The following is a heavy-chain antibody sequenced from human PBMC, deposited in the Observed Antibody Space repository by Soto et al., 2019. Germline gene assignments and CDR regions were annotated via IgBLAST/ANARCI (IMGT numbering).Heavy chain of an antibody. V-gene: IGHV4-30-4*01. CDR3: AREERKGIISWFDP. CDR2: IYYTGIT. CDR1: GGSVSGVDYF. J-gene: IGHJ5*02. Sequence: LSLTCTVSGGSVSGVDYFWSWIRQPPGKGLEWIGYIYYTGITHLNPSLKSRLTMAVDTSKNEFSLKLTSVSAADTAVYFCAREERKGIISWFDPWGQGTPVTVSS. D-gene: IGHD2-21*01.